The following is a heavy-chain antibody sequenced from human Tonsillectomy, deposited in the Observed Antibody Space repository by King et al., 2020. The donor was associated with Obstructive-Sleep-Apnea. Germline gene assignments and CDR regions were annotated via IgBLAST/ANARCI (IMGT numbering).Heavy chain of an antibody. D-gene: IGHD2/OR15-2a*01. CDR2: ISWNSDHI. V-gene: IGHV3-9*01. Sequence: VQLVESGGGLVQPGRSLRLSCAASGFTFGDYALHWVRPAPGKGLEWVSGISWNSDHIGYADSVKGRFTISRDNAKNFLYLQMNSLMTEDTAFYYCARDVWDIAVLRLSVASFDYWGQGTLVTVSS. J-gene: IGHJ4*02. CDR1: GFTFGDYA. CDR3: ARDVWDIAVLRLSVASFDY.